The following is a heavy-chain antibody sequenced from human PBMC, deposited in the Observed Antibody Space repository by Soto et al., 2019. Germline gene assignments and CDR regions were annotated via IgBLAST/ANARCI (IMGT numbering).Heavy chain of an antibody. CDR1: GYTFTGYD. V-gene: IGHV1-8*01. CDR2: MNPNSGNT. Sequence: QAQLAQSGAEVKKPGASVKVSCEAFGYTFTGYDINWVRQATGQGLEWMGWMNPNSGNTGYAQNFQGRVTMTRDNSITTAYMELTSLRDDDSAVYYCAGEKVGTTGIDFWGQGTMVTVSS. J-gene: IGHJ4*02. CDR3: AGEKVGTTGIDF. D-gene: IGHD1-26*01.